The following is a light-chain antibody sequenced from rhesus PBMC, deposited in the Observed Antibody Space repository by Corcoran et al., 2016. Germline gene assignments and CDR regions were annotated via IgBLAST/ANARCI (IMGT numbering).Light chain of an antibody. V-gene: IGLV2S7*01. Sequence: QSAPTQPPSVSGSPGQSVTISCTGTSSDIGDYNYVSWYQQHPAKAPKLMIYGVSHRPSGVSDRFSGSKSGNTASLSISGLQAEDEADYYCCSYTTSSTFIFGAGTRLTVL. CDR1: SSDIGDYNY. CDR3: CSYTTSSTFI. J-gene: IGLJ1*01. CDR2: GVS.